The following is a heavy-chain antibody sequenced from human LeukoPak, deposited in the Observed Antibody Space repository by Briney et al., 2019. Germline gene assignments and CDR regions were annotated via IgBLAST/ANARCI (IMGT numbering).Heavy chain of an antibody. CDR3: ATYSFNITAAGTAAFDF. CDR2: MNPNSGNT. J-gene: IGHJ3*01. Sequence: ASVKVSCKASGYTFTSYDINWVRQATGQGLEWMGWMNPNSGNTGYAQKFQGRVTMTRNTSISTAYMELSSLRSEDTAVYYCATYSFNITAAGTAAFDFWGQGTMVTVSS. CDR1: GYTFTSYD. V-gene: IGHV1-8*01. D-gene: IGHD6-13*01.